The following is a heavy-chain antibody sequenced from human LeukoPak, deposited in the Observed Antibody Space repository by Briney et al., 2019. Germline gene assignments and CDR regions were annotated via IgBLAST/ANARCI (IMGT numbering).Heavy chain of an antibody. J-gene: IGHJ4*02. D-gene: IGHD2-2*01. V-gene: IGHV3-66*01. CDR2: IGTSGNT. CDR3: GKDYLGAFSCLES. CDR1: GGSIKSNNW. Sequence: PSETLSLTCAVSGGSIKSNNWWSWVRQPPGRGLEHVSVIGTSGNTFYTDSVKGRFIISRDNSKNMVHLQMNSLRPEDTGVYYCGKDYLGAFSCLESWGQGTLVVVSS.